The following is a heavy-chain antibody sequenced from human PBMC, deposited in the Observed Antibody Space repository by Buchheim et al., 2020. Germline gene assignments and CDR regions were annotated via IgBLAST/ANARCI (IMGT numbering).Heavy chain of an antibody. CDR1: GFSFDDYG. Sequence: EVQLVESGGGVVRPGESLTLSCVGSGFSFDDYGMAWVRQAPGKGLEWVSVITWNSGGTGYGDSVKGRFTISRDNAKNTRLLHMNSLRVEDTAVYYCARDGRGLDYWGQGTL. CDR2: ITWNSGGT. CDR3: ARDGRGLDY. J-gene: IGHJ4*02. D-gene: IGHD2-15*01. V-gene: IGHV3-20*04.